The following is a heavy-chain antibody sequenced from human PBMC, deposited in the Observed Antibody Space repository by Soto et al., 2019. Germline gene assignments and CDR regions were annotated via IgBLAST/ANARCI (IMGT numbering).Heavy chain of an antibody. D-gene: IGHD4-17*01. CDR2: IYYGRST. J-gene: IGHJ4*02. V-gene: IGHV4-39*01. CDR1: GGSISSSSYY. CDR3: VSYNKNDYALMDY. Sequence: QLQLQESGPGLVKPSETLSLTCPVSGGSISSSSYYWGWIRQRPGKGLEWIGSIYYGRSTSYNPPVKSRVTISVHTSTNQFSLKLSSVTAADTAVYYCVSYNKNDYALMDYWGQGTLVTVSS.